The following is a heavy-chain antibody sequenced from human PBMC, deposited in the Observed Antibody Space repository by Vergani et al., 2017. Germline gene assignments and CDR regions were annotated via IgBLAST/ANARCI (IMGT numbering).Heavy chain of an antibody. Sequence: EVQLVESGGGLVQPGGSLRLSCAASGFSFSDYEMNWVCQAPGKGLEWVSCISSSGSSIYYADSVKGRFTISRDNAKKSLYLQMNSLRAEDTALYYCAREYPLTGSYQTVFDYWGQGTLVTVSS. V-gene: IGHV3-48*03. CDR3: AREYPLTGSYQTVFDY. CDR2: ISSSGSSI. J-gene: IGHJ4*02. CDR1: GFSFSDYE. D-gene: IGHD1-26*01.